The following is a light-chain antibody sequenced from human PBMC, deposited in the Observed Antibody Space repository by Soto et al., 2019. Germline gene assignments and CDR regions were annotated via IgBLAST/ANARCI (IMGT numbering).Light chain of an antibody. J-gene: IGKJ1*01. V-gene: IGKV1-5*03. Sequence: DIQMTQSPSSLSASVGDRVTITCRGSQGISSWLAWYQQKPGKAPRLLIYKASSLASGVPSRFGGSGSGTEFTLTISSLQPDDFATYYCQQYKTFDQGTRVEIK. CDR1: QGISSW. CDR3: QQYKT. CDR2: KAS.